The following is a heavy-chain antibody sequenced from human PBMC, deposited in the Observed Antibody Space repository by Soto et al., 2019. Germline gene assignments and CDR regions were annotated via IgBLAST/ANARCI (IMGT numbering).Heavy chain of an antibody. Sequence: QVQLQQWGAGLLKPSETLSLTCAVYGGSFSGYYWSWIRQPPGKGLEWIGEIIHSRSTNYNSSLKSRVTISVDRSKNQFSLNLSSVTAADTAVYYCARRPIGIAAAFDYWGQGTLVTVSS. CDR3: ARRPIGIAAAFDY. V-gene: IGHV4-34*12. CDR1: GGSFSGYY. J-gene: IGHJ4*02. D-gene: IGHD6-13*01. CDR2: IIHSRST.